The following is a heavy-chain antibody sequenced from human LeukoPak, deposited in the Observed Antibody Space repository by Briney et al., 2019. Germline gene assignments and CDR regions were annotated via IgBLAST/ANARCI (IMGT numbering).Heavy chain of an antibody. J-gene: IGHJ4*02. D-gene: IGHD3-10*01. Sequence: ASVKVSCKASGGTFSSYAISWVRQAPGQGLEWMGGIIPIFGTANYAQKFQGRVTITADESTSTAHMELSSLRSEDTAVYYCARATVTDYYGSGSYFDYWGQGTLVTVSS. V-gene: IGHV1-69*13. CDR3: ARATVTDYYGSGSYFDY. CDR1: GGTFSSYA. CDR2: IIPIFGTA.